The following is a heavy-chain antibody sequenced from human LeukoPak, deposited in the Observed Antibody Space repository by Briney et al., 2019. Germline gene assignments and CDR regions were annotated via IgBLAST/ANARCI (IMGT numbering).Heavy chain of an antibody. D-gene: IGHD6-19*01. V-gene: IGHV1-69*04. Sequence: VASVKVSCKASGGTFSSYAISWVRQAPGQGLEWMGRIIPILGIANYAQKFQGRVTITAGKSTSTAYMELSSLRSEDTAVYYCARVVAVAGTSIGYFDYWGQGTLVTVSS. CDR3: ARVVAVAGTSIGYFDY. CDR1: GGTFSSYA. J-gene: IGHJ4*02. CDR2: IIPILGIA.